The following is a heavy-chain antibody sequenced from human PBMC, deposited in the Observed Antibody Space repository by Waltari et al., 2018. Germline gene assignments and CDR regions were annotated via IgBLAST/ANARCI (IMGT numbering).Heavy chain of an antibody. Sequence: EVQLVESGGGLVQPGGSLRLSCAASGFTFSSYSMNWVRQAPGKGLEWVSYIRSSSSTIYYADSVKGRFTISRDNAKNSLYLQMNSLRAEDTAVYYCASSIMITFGGPNYWGQGTLVTVSS. D-gene: IGHD3-16*01. J-gene: IGHJ4*02. V-gene: IGHV3-48*01. CDR3: ASSIMITFGGPNY. CDR1: GFTFSSYS. CDR2: IRSSSSTI.